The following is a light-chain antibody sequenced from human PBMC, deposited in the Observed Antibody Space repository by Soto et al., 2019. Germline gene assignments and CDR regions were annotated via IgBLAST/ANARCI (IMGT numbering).Light chain of an antibody. CDR3: QQYNNWPPYT. CDR2: GAS. V-gene: IGKV3-15*01. Sequence: EIVMTQSPATLSVSPGDRVTLSCRASQSVSSDLAWYQQRPGQAPRLLIYGASTRATGIPARFSGTGSGTEFTLTISSLQSGDFAIYSCQQYNNWPPYTFGQGTKLEIK. J-gene: IGKJ2*01. CDR1: QSVSSD.